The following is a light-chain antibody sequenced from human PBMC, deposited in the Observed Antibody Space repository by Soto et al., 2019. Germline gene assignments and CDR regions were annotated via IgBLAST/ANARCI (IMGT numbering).Light chain of an antibody. CDR3: QQCSNLIT. CDR1: QDVSNY. Sequence: DIQMTQSPSSLSASVGDRVTITCQASQDVSNYLNWYQQKLGKAPKLLIYDASNLETGVPSRFSGSGSGTYFSFTISSLQPEDFATYYCQQCSNLITFGQGTRLEIK. J-gene: IGKJ5*01. V-gene: IGKV1-33*01. CDR2: DAS.